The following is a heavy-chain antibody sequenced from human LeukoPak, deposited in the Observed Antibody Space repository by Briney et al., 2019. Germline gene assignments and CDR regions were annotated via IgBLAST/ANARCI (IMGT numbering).Heavy chain of an antibody. D-gene: IGHD4-23*01. CDR2: IKQDGSVE. Sequence: GGSLRLSCAASGLTFENYWMSWMRQAPGKGPEWVAHIKQDGSVEHYLDSVKGRFTISRDNAKNSLILQMNSLRADDTAMYYCARWAGVTDYWGQGTLVTVSA. V-gene: IGHV3-7*01. CDR1: GLTFENYW. CDR3: ARWAGVTDY. J-gene: IGHJ4*02.